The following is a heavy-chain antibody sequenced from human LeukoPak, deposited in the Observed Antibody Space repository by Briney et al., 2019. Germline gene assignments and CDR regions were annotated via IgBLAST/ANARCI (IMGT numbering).Heavy chain of an antibody. Sequence: SETLSLACTVSGGSISSYYWSWIRQPPGKGLEWIGYIYYSGSTNYNPSLKSRVTISVDTSKNQFSLKLSSVTAADTAVYHCARGLALIGYWGQGTLVTVSS. CDR2: IYYSGST. CDR1: GGSISSYY. V-gene: IGHV4-59*01. CDR3: ARGLALIGY. J-gene: IGHJ4*02.